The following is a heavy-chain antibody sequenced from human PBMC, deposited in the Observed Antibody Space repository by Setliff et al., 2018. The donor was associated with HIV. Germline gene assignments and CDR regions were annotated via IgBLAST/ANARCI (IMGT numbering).Heavy chain of an antibody. CDR1: GYTFTSYA. J-gene: IGHJ3*02. Sequence: ASVKVSCKASGYTFTSYAMHWVRQAPGQRLEWMGWINAGNGNTKYSQKFQGRVTITRDTSASTAYMALGSLRSEDTAVDYCARDRAADCGGDCYPDAFDIWGQGTMVTVSS. CDR3: ARDRAADCGGDCYPDAFDI. D-gene: IGHD2-21*02. V-gene: IGHV1-3*01. CDR2: INAGNGNT.